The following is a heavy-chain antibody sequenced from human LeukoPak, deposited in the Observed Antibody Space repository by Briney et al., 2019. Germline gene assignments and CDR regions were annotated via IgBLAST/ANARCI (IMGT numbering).Heavy chain of an antibody. CDR2: INPNSGGT. D-gene: IGHD3/OR15-3a*01. CDR1: GYTFTGYY. J-gene: IGHJ6*03. V-gene: IGHV1-2*02. CDR3: ARSPAGTGLYYYYMDV. Sequence: GASVKVSCKASGYTFTGYYIHWVRQAPGQGLEWVGWINPNSGGTNYAQKFQGRVTMTRDTSISTAYMELSRLTSDDTAVYYCARSPAGTGLYYYYMDVWDKGTTVTVSS.